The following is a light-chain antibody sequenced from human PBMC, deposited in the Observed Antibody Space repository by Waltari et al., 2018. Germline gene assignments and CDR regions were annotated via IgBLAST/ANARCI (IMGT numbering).Light chain of an antibody. J-gene: IGLJ3*02. CDR3: CSYAGNYIWV. CDR2: DVS. V-gene: IGLV2-23*02. Sequence: QSALTQPASVSGSPGQSVTIPCTGASSDIGRYDILSWYQPHQGHAPKLVICDVSKRASGVSDRFSGSKSGDTASLTISGLQFEDEADYYCCSYAGNYIWVFGGGTRLTVL. CDR1: SSDIGRYDI.